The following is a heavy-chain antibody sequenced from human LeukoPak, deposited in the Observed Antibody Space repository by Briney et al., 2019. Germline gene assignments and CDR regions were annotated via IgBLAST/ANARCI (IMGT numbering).Heavy chain of an antibody. V-gene: IGHV3-15*01. D-gene: IGHD5-18*01. Sequence: RGSLRLSCAASGFTFSNAWMSSVRQAPGKGLEWVGRIKSKTDGGTTDYAAPVKGRFTISRDDSKNMLYLQMNSLKTDDTAVYYCTTDLGCSYNYYFDYWGQGTLVTVSS. CDR1: GFTFSNAW. CDR3: TTDLGCSYNYYFDY. J-gene: IGHJ4*02. CDR2: IKSKTDGGTT.